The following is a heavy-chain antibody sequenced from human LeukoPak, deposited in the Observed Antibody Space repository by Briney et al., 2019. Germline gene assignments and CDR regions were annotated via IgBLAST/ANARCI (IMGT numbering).Heavy chain of an antibody. J-gene: IGHJ4*02. Sequence: GGSLRLCCAASGFIFSTYAMNWVRQASGKGLEWVSAISGSGGSTYYADTMRGRFTISRDNSKNTLYLQMNSLRAEDTAVYYCAKDSMCSGWTWWGQGTLVTVSS. CDR2: ISGSGGST. V-gene: IGHV3-23*01. CDR1: GFIFSTYA. CDR3: AKDSMCSGWTW. D-gene: IGHD6-19*01.